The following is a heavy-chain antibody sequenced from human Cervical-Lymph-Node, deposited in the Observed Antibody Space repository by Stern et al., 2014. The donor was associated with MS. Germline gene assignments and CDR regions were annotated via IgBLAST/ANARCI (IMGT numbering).Heavy chain of an antibody. V-gene: IGHV1-69*01. D-gene: IGHD2-2*02. J-gene: IGHJ6*02. Sequence: QMQLVQSGAEVKKPGSSVKISCKASGGTFSVYAINWLRQAPGQGLEWMGGIIPVLGTANYAQKFQGRVTITADDSTRTTAMQLSSLRSNDTAVYYCARDGRHSYTYALDVWGQGTTVTVSS. CDR1: GGTFSVYA. CDR3: ARDGRHSYTYALDV. CDR2: IIPVLGTA.